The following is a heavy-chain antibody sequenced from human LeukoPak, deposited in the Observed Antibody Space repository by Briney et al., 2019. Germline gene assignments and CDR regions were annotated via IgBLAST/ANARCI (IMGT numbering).Heavy chain of an antibody. J-gene: IGHJ4*02. Sequence: SVKVSCKASGGTFSSYAISWVRQAPGQGLEWMGGIIPIFGTANYAQKFRGRVTITADESTSTAYMELSSLRSEDTAVYYCAMEVGMATISYFDYWGQGTLVTVSS. D-gene: IGHD5-24*01. CDR2: IIPIFGTA. CDR1: GGTFSSYA. CDR3: AMEVGMATISYFDY. V-gene: IGHV1-69*13.